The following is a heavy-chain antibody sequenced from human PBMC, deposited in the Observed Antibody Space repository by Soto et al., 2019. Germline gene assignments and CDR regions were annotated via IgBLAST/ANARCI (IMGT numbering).Heavy chain of an antibody. CDR1: GYTFTTYY. Sequence: QVQVVQSGAEVKKPGASVKVSCKASGYTFTTYYIHWVRQAPGQGLEWMGVINPSGGSINYAQKFQGRFTVTRDTPPSTVYMELSSLRSEDTAVYYCARDRGRGGSYYIYFYGMDVWGQGTTVTVSS. CDR2: INPSGGSI. J-gene: IGHJ6*02. D-gene: IGHD1-26*01. V-gene: IGHV1-46*01. CDR3: ARDRGRGGSYYIYFYGMDV.